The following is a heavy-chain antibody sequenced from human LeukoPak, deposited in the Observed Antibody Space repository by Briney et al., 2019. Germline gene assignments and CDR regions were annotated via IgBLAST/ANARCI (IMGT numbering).Heavy chain of an antibody. D-gene: IGHD6-13*01. CDR1: GFTFSTYS. Sequence: PGGSLRLSCTASGFTFSTYSMNWVRQAPGKGLEWVSVFSGSGGTTYYADSVKGRFTISRDNSKNTLYLQMNGLRAADTAVYYCAKGSSSWTNDAFDIWGQGTMVTVSS. CDR2: FSGSGGTT. V-gene: IGHV3-23*01. J-gene: IGHJ3*02. CDR3: AKGSSSWTNDAFDI.